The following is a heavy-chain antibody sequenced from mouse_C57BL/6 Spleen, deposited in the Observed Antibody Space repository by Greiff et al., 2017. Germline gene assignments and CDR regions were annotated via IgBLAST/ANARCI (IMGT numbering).Heavy chain of an antibody. Sequence: VQLQQSGAELVRPGASVKLSCTASGFNIKDYYMHWVKQRPEQGLEWIGRIDPEDGDTEYAPKFQGKATMTADTSSNTAYLQLSSLTSEDTAVYYCTTRGRGIYYAMDYWGQGTSVTVSS. CDR3: TTRGRGIYYAMDY. V-gene: IGHV14-1*01. J-gene: IGHJ4*01. CDR1: GFNIKDYY. CDR2: IDPEDGDT.